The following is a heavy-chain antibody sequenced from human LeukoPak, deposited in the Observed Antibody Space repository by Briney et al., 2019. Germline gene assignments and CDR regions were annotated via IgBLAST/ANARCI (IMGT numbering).Heavy chain of an antibody. CDR1: GYTFTGYY. Sequence: GASVKVSCKASGYTFTGYYMHWVRQAPGQGLEWMGIINPSGGSTSYAQKFQGRVTMTRDTSTSTVYMELSSLRSEDTAVYYCARDRFTVTMVRGVTGPFGYWGQGTLVTVSS. CDR3: ARDRFTVTMVRGVTGPFGY. CDR2: INPSGGST. V-gene: IGHV1-46*03. J-gene: IGHJ4*02. D-gene: IGHD3-10*01.